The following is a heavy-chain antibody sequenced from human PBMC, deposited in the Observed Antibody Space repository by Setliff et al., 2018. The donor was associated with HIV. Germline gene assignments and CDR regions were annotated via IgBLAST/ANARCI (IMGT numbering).Heavy chain of an antibody. CDR2: IIPVFGKV. V-gene: IGHV1-69*13. CDR3: ARSDSGWPHYQYHHMDV. Sequence: RASVKVSCKASGGTFSSFGINWIRQAPGQGLEWIGGIIPVFGKVEYAQRFQGRVTITADESTSTAYLEMSSLGSEDMAIYYCARSDSGWPHYQYHHMDVWGKGTTVTVSS. D-gene: IGHD6-19*01. J-gene: IGHJ6*04. CDR1: GGTFSSFG.